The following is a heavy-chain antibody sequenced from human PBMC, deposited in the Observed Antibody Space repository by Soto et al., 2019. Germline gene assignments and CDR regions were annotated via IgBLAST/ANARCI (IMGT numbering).Heavy chain of an antibody. CDR3: ARGCSPSLRGYYYGMDV. Sequence: SETLSLTCAVYGGSFSGYYWSWLRQPPGKALEWTGAINHSGTTNYNPSLKSRVTISVDTSKNQFTLKLSSVTAADTAVYYCARGCSPSLRGYYYGMDVWGQGTTVTVSS. J-gene: IGHJ6*02. D-gene: IGHD3-10*01. CDR2: INHSGTT. V-gene: IGHV4-34*01. CDR1: GGSFSGYY.